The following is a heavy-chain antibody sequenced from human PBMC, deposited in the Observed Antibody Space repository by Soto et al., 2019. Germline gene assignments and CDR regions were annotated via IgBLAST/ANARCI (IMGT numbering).Heavy chain of an antibody. CDR3: ARDRSSSYDSCCFDY. D-gene: IGHD3-22*01. CDR2: TDYRGKT. V-gene: IGHV4-38-2*02. Sequence: PSETLSLPCSVSGYFISSGYNWGWVRHPPGKDVGGLGSTDYRGKTYKNPSLKSRVSASVDLSQNPFSLNMSSVTAEDTAVYLCARDRSSSYDSCCFDYWGQGTMVTVSS. CDR1: GYFISSGYN. J-gene: IGHJ4*02.